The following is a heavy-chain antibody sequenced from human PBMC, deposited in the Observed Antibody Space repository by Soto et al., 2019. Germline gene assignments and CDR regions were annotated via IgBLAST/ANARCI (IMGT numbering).Heavy chain of an antibody. CDR2: ISDDGSNK. D-gene: IGHD6-19*01. Sequence: ESGGGVVQPGRSLRLSCAVSGFTFSSFAMHWVRQAPGKGLEWVALISDDGSNKYYADSVKGRFAISRDNSKNTLYLQMNSLRGEDTAVYSCARVEQWLYIAKYWGQGTLVTVSS. J-gene: IGHJ4*02. CDR3: ARVEQWLYIAKY. CDR1: GFTFSSFA. V-gene: IGHV3-30*09.